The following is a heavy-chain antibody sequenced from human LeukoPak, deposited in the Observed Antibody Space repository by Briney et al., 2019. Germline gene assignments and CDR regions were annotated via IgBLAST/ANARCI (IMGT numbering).Heavy chain of an antibody. CDR2: IYYSGST. V-gene: IGHV4-59*08. J-gene: IGHJ4*02. CDR1: GGSISSYY. D-gene: IGHD4-23*01. Sequence: SETLSLTCTVSGGSISSYYWSWIRQPPGKGLEWIGYIYYSGSTNYNPSLKSRVTIPVDTSKNQFSLKLSSVTAADTAVYYCARHVSGNYGGNSRRGTFDYWGQGTLVTVSS. CDR3: ARHVSGNYGGNSRRGTFDY.